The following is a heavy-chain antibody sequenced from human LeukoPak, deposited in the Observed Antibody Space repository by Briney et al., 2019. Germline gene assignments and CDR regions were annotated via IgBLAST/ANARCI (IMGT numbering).Heavy chain of an antibody. CDR1: GYTFTGYY. Sequence: ASVKVSCKASGYTFTGYYMHWVRQAPVQGLEWMGWINPNSGGTNYAQKFQGRVTMTRDTSISTAYMELSRLRSDDTAVYYCAREDTAMVMVWFDPWGQGTLVTVSS. J-gene: IGHJ5*02. D-gene: IGHD5-18*01. CDR2: INPNSGGT. V-gene: IGHV1-2*02. CDR3: AREDTAMVMVWFDP.